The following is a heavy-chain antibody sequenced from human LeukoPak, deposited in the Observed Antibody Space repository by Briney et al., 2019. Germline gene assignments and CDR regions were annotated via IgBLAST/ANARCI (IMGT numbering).Heavy chain of an antibody. V-gene: IGHV3-30-3*01. D-gene: IGHD3-3*01. CDR2: ISYDGSNK. Sequence: GGSLRLSCAASGFTFSSYAMHWVRQAPGKGLEWVAVISYDGSNKYYADSVKGRFTISRDNSKNTLYLQMNSLRAEDTAVYYCARDLLEYYDFWSGYYRGFDYWGQGTLVTVSS. J-gene: IGHJ4*02. CDR1: GFTFSSYA. CDR3: ARDLLEYYDFWSGYYRGFDY.